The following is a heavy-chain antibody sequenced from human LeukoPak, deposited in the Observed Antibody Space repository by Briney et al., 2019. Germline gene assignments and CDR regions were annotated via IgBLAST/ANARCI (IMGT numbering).Heavy chain of an antibody. CDR1: GGSFSGYY. CDR3: ARGGYCSSTSCYRYWFDP. V-gene: IGHV4-34*01. D-gene: IGHD2-2*01. J-gene: IGHJ5*02. Sequence: SETLSLTCAVYGGSFSGYYWSWIRQPPGKGLEWIGEINHSGSTNYNPSLKSRVTISVDTSKNQFSLKLSSVTAADTAVYYCARGGYCSSTSCYRYWFDPWGRGTLVTVSS. CDR2: INHSGST.